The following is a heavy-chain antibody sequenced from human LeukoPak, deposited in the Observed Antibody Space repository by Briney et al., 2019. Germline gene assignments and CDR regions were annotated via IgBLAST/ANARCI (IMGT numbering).Heavy chain of an antibody. CDR1: GYTFIDYF. D-gene: IGHD7-27*01. V-gene: IGHV1-2*06. CDR3: ARDLSSTSNWEFDY. Sequence: ASVKVSCKTSGYTFIDYFIHWVRQAPGQGLEWMGRLNPNNGYTFYTEEFQGRVTMTSDTSISTAYMELSRLTSDDTALYYCARDLSSTSNWEFDYWGQGTLVTASS. CDR2: LNPNNGYT. J-gene: IGHJ4*02.